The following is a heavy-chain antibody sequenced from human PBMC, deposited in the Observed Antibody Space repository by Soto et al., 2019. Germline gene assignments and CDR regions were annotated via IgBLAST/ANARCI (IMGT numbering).Heavy chain of an antibody. Sequence: ASVKVSCKASGYTFTSYGISWVRQAPGQGLEWMGWISAYNGNTNYAQKLQGRVTMTTDTSTSTAYMELRSLRSDDTAVYYCATTERIKIFGVLTQLTPFYMDVWGKGNTVTVSS. CDR2: ISAYNGNT. CDR1: GYTFTSYG. D-gene: IGHD3-3*01. J-gene: IGHJ6*03. V-gene: IGHV1-18*01. CDR3: ATTERIKIFGVLTQLTPFYMDV.